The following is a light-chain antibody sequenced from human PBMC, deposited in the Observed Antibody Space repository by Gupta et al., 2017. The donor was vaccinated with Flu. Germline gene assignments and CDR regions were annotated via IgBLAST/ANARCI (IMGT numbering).Light chain of an antibody. J-gene: IGLJ1*01. CDR1: SSNIWAGYD. CDR2: GTS. Sequence: QSVLTQPPSVSGAPGQRATITCTGSSSNIWAGYDVHWYQQLPGTAPRLLSYGTSTRPSGVPDRFSCSKSATSASLAITGLQAEDEAEYYCQSYDSSLSGYVFGTGTKVTVL. V-gene: IGLV1-40*01. CDR3: QSYDSSLSGYV.